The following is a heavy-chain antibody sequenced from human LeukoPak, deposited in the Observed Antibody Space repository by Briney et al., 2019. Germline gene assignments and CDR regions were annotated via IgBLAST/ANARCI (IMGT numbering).Heavy chain of an antibody. CDR2: ISAYNGNT. CDR3: ARDRSCSSTSCYHDY. J-gene: IGHJ4*02. CDR1: GYTFTSYG. D-gene: IGHD2-2*01. V-gene: IGHV1-18*01. Sequence: ASVKVSCKASGYTFTSYGISWVRQAPGQGLEWMGWISAYNGNTNYAQKLQGRVTMTTDTSTSTAYMELRSLRSDDTAVYYCARDRSCSSTSCYHDYWGQGTLITVSS.